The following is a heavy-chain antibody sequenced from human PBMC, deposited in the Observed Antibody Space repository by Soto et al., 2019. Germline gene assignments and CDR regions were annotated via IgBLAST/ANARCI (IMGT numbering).Heavy chain of an antibody. D-gene: IGHD4-17*01. CDR2: INPNSGGT. J-gene: IGHJ5*02. V-gene: IGHV1-2*02. CDR3: ARDGDYGDYGRNWFDP. CDR1: GYTFTGYY. Sequence: QVQLVQSGAEVKKPGASVKVSCKASGYTFTGYYMHWVRQAPGQGLEWMGWINPNSGGTNYAQKFQGRVTMTRDTSISTAYMELSRLRSDDTAVYYCARDGDYGDYGRNWFDPWGQGTLVTVSS.